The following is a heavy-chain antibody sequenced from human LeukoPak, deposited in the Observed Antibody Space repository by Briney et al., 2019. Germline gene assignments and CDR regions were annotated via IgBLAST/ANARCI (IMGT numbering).Heavy chain of an antibody. CDR1: GFTFSSYW. CDR3: ARLGNIKNWYFDL. J-gene: IGHJ2*01. V-gene: IGHV3-7*04. Sequence: PGGSLRLSCAASGFTFSSYWMSWVRQAPGKGLEWVANIKQDGSEKYYVDSVKGRFTISRDNAKNSLYLQMNSLRAEDTAVYYCARLGNIKNWYFDLWGRGTLVTVSS. D-gene: IGHD2/OR15-2a*01. CDR2: IKQDGSEK.